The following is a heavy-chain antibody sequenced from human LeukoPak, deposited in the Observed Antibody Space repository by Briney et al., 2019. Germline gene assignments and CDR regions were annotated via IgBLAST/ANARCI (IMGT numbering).Heavy chain of an antibody. Sequence: SQTLSLTCTVSGGSISSGDYYWSWIRQPPGKGLEWIGYIYYSGSTYYNPSLKSRVTLSVDTSKNQFSLKLSSVTAADTAVYYCARGGRALGWFDPWGQGTLVTVSS. J-gene: IGHJ5*02. V-gene: IGHV4-30-4*01. D-gene: IGHD3-3*02. CDR2: IYYSGST. CDR3: ARGGRALGWFDP. CDR1: GGSISSGDYY.